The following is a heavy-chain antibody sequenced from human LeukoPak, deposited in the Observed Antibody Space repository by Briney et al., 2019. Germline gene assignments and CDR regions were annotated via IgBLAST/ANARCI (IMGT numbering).Heavy chain of an antibody. D-gene: IGHD4-17*01. CDR3: ARAYGDYESWFDP. CDR1: GFTFSSYW. J-gene: IGHJ5*02. V-gene: IGHV3-7*04. CDR2: IKQDGSEK. Sequence: GGSLRLSCAASGFTFSSYWMSWVRQAPGKGLEWVANIKQDGSEKYYVDSVKGRFTISRDNAKNSLYLQMNSLRAEDTAVYYCARAYGDYESWFDPWGQGTLVTVSS.